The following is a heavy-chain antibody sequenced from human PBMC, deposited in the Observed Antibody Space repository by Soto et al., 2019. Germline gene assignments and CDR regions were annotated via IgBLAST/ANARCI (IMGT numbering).Heavy chain of an antibody. CDR2: ISGSGGST. D-gene: IGHD6-19*01. V-gene: IGHV3-23*01. CDR1: GFTFSSYA. CDR3: AKDVITSSGQDTSYYFDY. J-gene: IGHJ4*02. Sequence: GGSLRLSCAASGFTFSSYAMSWVRQAPGKGLEWVSAISGSGGSTYYADSVKGRLTISRDNSKNTLYLQMNSLRAEDTAVYYWAKDVITSSGQDTSYYFDYWCQGSRVTVSS.